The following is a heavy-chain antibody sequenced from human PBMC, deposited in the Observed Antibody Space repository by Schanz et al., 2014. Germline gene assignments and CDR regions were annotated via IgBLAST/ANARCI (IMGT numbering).Heavy chain of an antibody. Sequence: EVQLVESGGGLIQPGGSLRLSCAASGFPVSSNYMSWVRQAPGKGLEWVSVIYSGGSTYYADSVKGRFTISRDNSKNTLYLQMNSLRAEDTAVYYCARDRWDWNNAFDIWGQGTMVTVSS. V-gene: IGHV3-53*01. D-gene: IGHD1-1*01. CDR3: ARDRWDWNNAFDI. CDR2: IYSGGST. J-gene: IGHJ3*02. CDR1: GFPVSSNY.